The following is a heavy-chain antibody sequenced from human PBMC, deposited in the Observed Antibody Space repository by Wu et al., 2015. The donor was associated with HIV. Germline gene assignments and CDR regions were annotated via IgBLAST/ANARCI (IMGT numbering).Heavy chain of an antibody. D-gene: IGHD1-20*01. CDR1: GYSFTTYS. Sequence: QVQLVQSGAEVKKPGASVKVSCKASGYSFTTYSIYWVRQAPGQGPEWMGWISPNSGGTNYAQKFRGRVTMTRDTSINTAYMDLTRLTSDDTAMYYCTARPITGSAFDIWGQGTMVSVSS. V-gene: IGHV1-2*02. CDR3: TARPITGSAFDI. J-gene: IGHJ3*02. CDR2: ISPNSGGT.